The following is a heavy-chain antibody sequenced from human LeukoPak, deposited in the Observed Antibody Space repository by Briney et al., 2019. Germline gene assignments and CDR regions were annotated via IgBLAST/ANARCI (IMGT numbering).Heavy chain of an antibody. CDR3: ARDYYMLRGLHWFDP. Sequence: SETLSLTCTVSGVSISSYYWSWIRQPPGKGLEWIGYIYYSGSTNYNPSLKSRVTISVDTSKNQFSLKLSSVTAADTAVYYCARDYYMLRGLHWFDPWGRGTLVTVSS. D-gene: IGHD3-10*01. J-gene: IGHJ5*02. CDR1: GVSISSYY. CDR2: IYYSGST. V-gene: IGHV4-59*12.